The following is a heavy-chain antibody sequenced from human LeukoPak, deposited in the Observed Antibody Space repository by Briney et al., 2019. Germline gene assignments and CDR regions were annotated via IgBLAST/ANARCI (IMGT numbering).Heavy chain of an antibody. J-gene: IGHJ6*03. V-gene: IGHV1-18*01. Sequence: ASVKVSCKASGYTFTSYGISWVRQAPGQGLEWMGWISAYNGNTNYAQKLQGRVTMTTDTSTSTAYMELRSLRSDDTAVYYCARISGGIVGVPATPAYYMDVRGKRTTVTVSS. D-gene: IGHD2-21*02. CDR1: GYTFTSYG. CDR3: ARISGGIVGVPATPAYYMDV. CDR2: ISAYNGNT.